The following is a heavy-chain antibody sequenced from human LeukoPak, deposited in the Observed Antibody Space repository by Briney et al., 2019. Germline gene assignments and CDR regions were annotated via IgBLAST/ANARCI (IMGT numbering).Heavy chain of an antibody. D-gene: IGHD6-13*01. Sequence: SETLSLTCTVSGGSINSYYWSWIRQPPGKGLQWIGCIHYSGSTYYNPSLKSRVTISVDTSKNQFSLKLSSVTAADTAVYYCARVVAAAKFWWFDPWGQGTLVTVSS. CDR3: ARVVAAAKFWWFDP. CDR2: IHYSGST. CDR1: GGSINSYY. V-gene: IGHV4-59*08. J-gene: IGHJ5*02.